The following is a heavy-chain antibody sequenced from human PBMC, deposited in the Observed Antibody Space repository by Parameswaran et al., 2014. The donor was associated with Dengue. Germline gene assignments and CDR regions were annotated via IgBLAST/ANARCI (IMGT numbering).Heavy chain of an antibody. J-gene: IGHJ4*02. CDR2: ISSSSSYI. D-gene: IGHD5-12*01. Sequence: WIRQPPGKGLEWVSSISSSSSYIYYADSVKGRFTISRDNAKNSLYLQMNSLRAEDTAVYYCAYSGYDSEGSDFDYWGQGTLVTVSS. CDR3: AYSGYDSEGSDFDY. V-gene: IGHV3-21*01.